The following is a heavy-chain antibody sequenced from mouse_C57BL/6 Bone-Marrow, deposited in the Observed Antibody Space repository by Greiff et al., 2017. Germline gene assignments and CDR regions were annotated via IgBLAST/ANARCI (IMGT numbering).Heavy chain of an antibody. CDR1: GYTFTSYW. D-gene: IGHD1-1*01. Sequence: QVQLQQPGAELVKPGASVKMSCKASGYTFTSYWITWVKQRPGQGLEWIGDIYPGSGCTNYNEKFKSKATLTVDTSSSTAYMRLSSLTSEDSAVYYCARKWYYYGAWFAYWGQGTLVTVSA. CDR2: IYPGSGCT. CDR3: ARKWYYYGAWFAY. J-gene: IGHJ3*01. V-gene: IGHV1-55*01.